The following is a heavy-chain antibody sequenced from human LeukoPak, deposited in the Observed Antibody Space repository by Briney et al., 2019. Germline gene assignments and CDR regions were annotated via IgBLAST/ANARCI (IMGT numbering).Heavy chain of an antibody. Sequence: SVKVSCKASGGTFSSYAISWVRQAPGRGLEWMGGIIPIFGTANYAQKFQGRVTITADESTSTAYMELCSLRSEDTAVYYCARDGMSAGFDPWGQGTLVTVSS. CDR1: GGTFSSYA. V-gene: IGHV1-69*01. J-gene: IGHJ5*02. CDR3: ARDGMSAGFDP. CDR2: IIPIFGTA.